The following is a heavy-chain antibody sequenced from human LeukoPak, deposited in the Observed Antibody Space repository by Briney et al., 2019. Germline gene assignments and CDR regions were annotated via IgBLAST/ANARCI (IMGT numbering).Heavy chain of an antibody. D-gene: IGHD6-19*01. CDR1: GDSVSSNSAA. CDR2: TYYSSKWYN. V-gene: IGHV6-1*01. Sequence: SQTLSLTCAISGDSVSSNSAAWNWIRQSPSRGLEWLGRTYYSSKWYNDYAVSMKSRITINPDTSKDQFSLQLNSVTPEDTAVYYCARDAGSGWSSFDYWGQGTLVTVSS. CDR3: ARDAGSGWSSFDY. J-gene: IGHJ4*02.